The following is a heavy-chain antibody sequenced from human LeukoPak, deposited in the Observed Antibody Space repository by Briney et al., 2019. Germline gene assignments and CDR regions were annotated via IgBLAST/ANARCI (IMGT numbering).Heavy chain of an antibody. CDR1: GGTFSSYA. Sequence: SAKVSCKASGGTFSSYAISWVRQAPGQGLEWMGGIIPIFGTANYAQKFQGRVTITADKSTSTAYMELSSLRSEDTAVYYCARVSRGQQLNYYYYYYMDVWGKGTTVTVSS. D-gene: IGHD6-13*01. CDR2: IIPIFGTA. CDR3: ARVSRGQQLNYYYYYYMDV. V-gene: IGHV1-69*06. J-gene: IGHJ6*03.